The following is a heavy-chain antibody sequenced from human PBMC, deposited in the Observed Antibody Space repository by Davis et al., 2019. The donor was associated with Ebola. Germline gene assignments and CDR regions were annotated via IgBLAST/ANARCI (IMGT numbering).Heavy chain of an antibody. CDR3: ASGVGYCSSTSCPDGYFDY. V-gene: IGHV3-48*01. CDR2: ISSSSSTI. CDR1: GFTFSSYS. Sequence: PGGSLRLSCAASGFTFSSYSMNWVRQAPGKGLEWVSYISSSSSTIYYADSVKGRFTISRDNAKNSLYLHMNSLRAEDTAVYYCASGVGYCSSTSCPDGYFDYWGQGTLVTVSS. D-gene: IGHD2-2*01. J-gene: IGHJ4*02.